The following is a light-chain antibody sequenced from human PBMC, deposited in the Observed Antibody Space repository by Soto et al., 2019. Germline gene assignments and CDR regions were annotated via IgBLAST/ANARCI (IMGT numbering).Light chain of an antibody. CDR2: GTS. Sequence: EIVLTQSPGTLSLSPGERATLSCRASQSVSSSYLAWYQQKPGQTPRLLIYGTSTRATGIPARLGGSGSGTEFTLTITSLQSEDFAVYCCQQYNNWPLTFGPGTRLEIK. V-gene: IGKV3-15*01. CDR3: QQYNNWPLT. J-gene: IGKJ5*01. CDR1: QSVSSSY.